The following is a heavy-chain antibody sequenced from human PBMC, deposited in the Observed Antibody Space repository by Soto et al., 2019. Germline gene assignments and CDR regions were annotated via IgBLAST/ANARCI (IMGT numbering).Heavy chain of an antibody. D-gene: IGHD1-1*01. V-gene: IGHV1-69*12. J-gene: IGHJ6*02. CDR3: ARISYKNGHLYGMGV. CDR1: GGTFSSHT. Sequence: QVQLMQSGAEVKKPGSSVKVSCKASGGTFSSHTINWVRQAPGQGLEWMGGIIPMFGTGNYAQKFQGRVTITADESTSTASMEVNSLRFEDTAVYYCARISYKNGHLYGMGVWGQGTTVTVSS. CDR2: IIPMFGTG.